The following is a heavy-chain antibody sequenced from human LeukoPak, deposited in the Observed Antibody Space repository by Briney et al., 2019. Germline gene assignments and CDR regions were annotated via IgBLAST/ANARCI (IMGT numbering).Heavy chain of an antibody. J-gene: IGHJ4*02. CDR3: ARDPIGILTGPLNY. V-gene: IGHV1-2*02. Sequence: GASVKVSCKASGYTFTDYYIHWVRQAPGHGLEWMGWVNPHSGGTNFAQRFRGRVTLTRDTSVTTAYMELSRLRSGDTAVYYCARDPIGILTGPLNYWGQGTLVTVSS. CDR2: VNPHSGGT. CDR1: GYTFTDYY. D-gene: IGHD3-9*01.